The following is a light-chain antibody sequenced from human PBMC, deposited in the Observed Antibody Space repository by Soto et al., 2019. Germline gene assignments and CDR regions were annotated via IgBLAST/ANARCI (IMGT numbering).Light chain of an antibody. CDR3: QQYSKWPIT. CDR1: QSVNSN. CDR2: GIS. Sequence: EMVMTQSPAILSVSPGESATVSCRASQSVNSNYLAWYQQHPGQPPRLLIYGISTRATGIPARFSGSGSGTEFSLTISSLQSEDFAVYYCQQYSKWPITFGQGTRLQI. V-gene: IGKV3-15*01. J-gene: IGKJ5*01.